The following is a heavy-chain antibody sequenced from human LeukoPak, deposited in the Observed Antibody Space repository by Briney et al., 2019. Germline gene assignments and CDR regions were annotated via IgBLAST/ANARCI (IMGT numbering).Heavy chain of an antibody. V-gene: IGHV4-31*03. J-gene: IGHJ4*02. CDR1: GGSISTGGYY. CDR2: ISYSGST. CDR3: AREDDSSGYYLDY. Sequence: PSETLSLTCTVSGGSISTGGYYWSWIRQHPGKGLEWIGSISYSGSTYYNPSLKSRVTISVDTSKNQFSLKLSSVTAADTAVYYCAREDDSSGYYLDYWGQGTLVTVSS. D-gene: IGHD3-22*01.